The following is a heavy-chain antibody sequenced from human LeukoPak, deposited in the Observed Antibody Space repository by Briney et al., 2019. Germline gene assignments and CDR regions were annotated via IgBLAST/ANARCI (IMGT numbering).Heavy chain of an antibody. V-gene: IGHV1-18*01. D-gene: IGHD3-3*01. CDR2: ISAYNGNT. J-gene: IGHJ3*02. CDR1: GYTFTSYG. CDR3: ARDQIRFLEWLNNGAFDI. Sequence: GASVKVSCKASGYTFTSYGISWVRQAPGQGLEWMGWISAYNGNTNYAQKLQGRVTMTTDTSTSTAYMELRSLRSDDTAVYYCARDQIRFLEWLNNGAFDIWGRGTMVTVSS.